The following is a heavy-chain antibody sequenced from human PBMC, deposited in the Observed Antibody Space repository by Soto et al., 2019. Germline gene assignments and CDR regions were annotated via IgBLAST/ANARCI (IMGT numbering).Heavy chain of an antibody. V-gene: IGHV3-48*01. J-gene: IGHJ4*02. CDR2: ITSSSVTM. CDR3: VGEVGFQLIY. D-gene: IGHD2-2*01. CDR1: GFTFSTHS. Sequence: EVQLVESGGGLVQPWGSLRLSCAASGFTFSTHSMNWVRQAPGKGLEWISYITSSSVTMYADSVKGRFTISRDNAKNPLYLQMNSLRAEDTAVYFCVGEVGFQLIYWGQGTLVTVSS.